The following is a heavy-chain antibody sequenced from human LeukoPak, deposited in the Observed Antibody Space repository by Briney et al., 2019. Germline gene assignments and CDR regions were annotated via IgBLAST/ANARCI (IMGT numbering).Heavy chain of an antibody. J-gene: IGHJ5*02. CDR3: ARKVGASLYNWFDP. D-gene: IGHD1-26*01. CDR1: GGSISSGGYY. Sequence: PSETLSLTCTVSGGSISSGGYYWSWIRQHPGKGLEWIGYIYYSGSTYYNPSLKSRVTISVDTSKNQFSLKLSSVTAADTAVYYCARKVGASLYNWFDPWGQGTLVTVSS. V-gene: IGHV4-31*03. CDR2: IYYSGST.